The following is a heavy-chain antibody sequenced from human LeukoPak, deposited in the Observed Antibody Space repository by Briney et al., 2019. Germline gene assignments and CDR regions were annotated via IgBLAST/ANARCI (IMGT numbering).Heavy chain of an antibody. CDR3: ARVGNGWTYYYYYYMDV. CDR1: GYTFTSYD. J-gene: IGHJ6*03. D-gene: IGHD6-19*01. V-gene: IGHV1-8*01. Sequence: ASVKVSCKASGYTFTSYDINWVRQATGQGLEWMGWMNPNSGNTGYAQKFQGRVTMTRNTSISTAYMGLSSLRSEDTAVYYCARVGNGWTYYYYYYMDVWGKGTTVTVSS. CDR2: MNPNSGNT.